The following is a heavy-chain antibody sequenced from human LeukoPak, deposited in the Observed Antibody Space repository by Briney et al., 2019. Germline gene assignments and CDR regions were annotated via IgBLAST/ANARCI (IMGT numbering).Heavy chain of an antibody. D-gene: IGHD6-13*01. Sequence: ASVKVSCKASGYTFTSYYMHWVRQAPGQGLEWMGIINPSGGSTSYAQKFQGRVTMTRDTSTSTVYMELSSLRSEDTAVYYCASGYSGSWSLPVPPYYYYYGMDVWGQGTTVTVSS. CDR1: GYTFTSYY. CDR2: INPSGGST. V-gene: IGHV1-46*01. CDR3: ASGYSGSWSLPVPPYYYYYGMDV. J-gene: IGHJ6*02.